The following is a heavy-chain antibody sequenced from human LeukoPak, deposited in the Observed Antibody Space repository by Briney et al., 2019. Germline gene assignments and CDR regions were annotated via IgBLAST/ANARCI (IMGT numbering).Heavy chain of an antibody. J-gene: IGHJ5*02. Sequence: SVKVSCKASGGTFSSYAISWVRQAPGQGLEWMGRIIPILGIANYAQKFQGRVTITADKSTSTAYMELCSLRSEDTAAYYCAREGWFDPWGQGTLVTVSS. CDR1: GGTFSSYA. CDR2: IIPILGIA. CDR3: AREGWFDP. V-gene: IGHV1-69*04.